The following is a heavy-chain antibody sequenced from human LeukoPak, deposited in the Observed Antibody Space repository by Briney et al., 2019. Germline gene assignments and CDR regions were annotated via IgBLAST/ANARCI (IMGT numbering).Heavy chain of an antibody. CDR3: AKDLMRDRWFGES. CDR1: GFTFSYYG. Sequence: PGGSLRLSCAASGFTFSYYGMHWVRQAPGKGLEWVSFIRYDGNDKFYADSVKGRFTIPRDTSRNTLYLQMNSLRAEDTAVYYCAKDLMRDRWFGESWGQGTLVTVSP. V-gene: IGHV3-30*02. D-gene: IGHD3-10*01. J-gene: IGHJ5*02. CDR2: IRYDGNDK.